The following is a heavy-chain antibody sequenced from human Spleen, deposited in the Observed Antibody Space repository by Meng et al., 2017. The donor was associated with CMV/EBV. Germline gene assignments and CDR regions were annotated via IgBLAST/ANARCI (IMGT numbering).Heavy chain of an antibody. CDR3: ARSLVVPAAAQDWFDP. CDR2: IYYSGST. J-gene: IGHJ5*02. CDR1: SIGSSSDY. Sequence: SIGSSSDYWGWIRQPPGKGLEWIGSIYYSGSTYYNPSLKSRVTISVDTSKNQFSLKLSSVTAADTAVYYCARSLVVPAAAQDWFDPWGQGTLVTVSS. V-gene: IGHV4-39*01. D-gene: IGHD2-2*01.